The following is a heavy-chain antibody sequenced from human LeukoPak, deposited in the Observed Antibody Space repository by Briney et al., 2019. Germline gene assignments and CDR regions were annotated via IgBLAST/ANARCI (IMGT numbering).Heavy chain of an antibody. J-gene: IGHJ2*01. V-gene: IGHV3-23*01. CDR1: GFTFSSYA. CDR3: AAGTGSGWYKGWYFDL. Sequence: GGSLRLSCAASGFTFSSYAMSWVRQAPGKGLEWVSAISGSGGSTCYADSVKGRFTISRDNSKNTLYLQMNSLRAEDTAVYYCAAGTGSGWYKGWYFDLWGRGTLVTVSS. CDR2: ISGSGGST. D-gene: IGHD6-19*01.